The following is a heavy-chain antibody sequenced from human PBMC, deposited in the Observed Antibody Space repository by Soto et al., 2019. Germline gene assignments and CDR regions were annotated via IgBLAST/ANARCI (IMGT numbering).Heavy chain of an antibody. CDR3: ARDRPGEQLYFDF. CDR1: GFIFSSDW. Sequence: EVQLVESGGGLVQPGGSLRLSCAASGFIFSSDWMHWVRQAPGGGLVWVSRINTDGSGTTYADSVKGRFTISRDNSKDTLYLQMNSLRAEDTAVYYCARDRPGEQLYFDFWGQGILVTVSS. D-gene: IGHD5-18*01. CDR2: INTDGSGT. J-gene: IGHJ4*02. V-gene: IGHV3-74*01.